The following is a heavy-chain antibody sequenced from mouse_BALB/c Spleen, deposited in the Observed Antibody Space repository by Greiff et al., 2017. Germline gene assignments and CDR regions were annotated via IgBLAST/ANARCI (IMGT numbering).Heavy chain of an antibody. CDR2: INPSTGYT. J-gene: IGHJ4*01. D-gene: IGHD3-1*01. Sequence: QVQLQQSGAELAKPGASVKMSCKASGYTFTSYWMHWVKQRPGQGLEWIGYINPSTGYTEYNQKFKDKATLTADKSSSTAYMQLSSLTSEDSAVYYCARSTARSTYYAMDYWGQGTSVTVSS. CDR1: GYTFTSYW. CDR3: ARSTARSTYYAMDY. V-gene: IGHV1-7*01.